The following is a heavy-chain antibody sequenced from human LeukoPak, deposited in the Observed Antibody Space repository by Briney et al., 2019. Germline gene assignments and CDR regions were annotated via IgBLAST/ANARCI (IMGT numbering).Heavy chain of an antibody. Sequence: GGSLRLSCAASGFTFSSYSMNWVRQAPGKGLEWVSSISSSSSYIYYADSVKGRFTISRDNAKNSLYLQMNSLRAEDTAVYYCARGRSKYDSSKPGSTSNIYVFYYFDYWGQGTLVTVSS. J-gene: IGHJ4*02. V-gene: IGHV3-21*01. D-gene: IGHD3-22*01. CDR2: ISSSSSYI. CDR1: GFTFSSYS. CDR3: ARGRSKYDSSKPGSTSNIYVFYYFDY.